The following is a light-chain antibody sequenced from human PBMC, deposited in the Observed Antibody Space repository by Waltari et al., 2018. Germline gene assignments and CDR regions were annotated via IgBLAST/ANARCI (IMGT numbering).Light chain of an antibody. V-gene: IGLV1-44*01. CDR2: TNN. J-gene: IGLJ3*02. CDR3: ATWEDSLNGWV. Sequence: QSVVIQSPSASGTPGQRVTISCSGSSSNIGGNDEYWNQQFPGTAPKLPIYTNNQRPSGVPDRFSGSKSGTSASLVISGLQSEDEADYYCATWEDSLNGWVFGGGTKLTVL. CDR1: SSNIGGND.